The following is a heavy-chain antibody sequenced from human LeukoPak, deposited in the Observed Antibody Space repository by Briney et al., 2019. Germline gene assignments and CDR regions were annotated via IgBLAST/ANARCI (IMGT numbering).Heavy chain of an antibody. Sequence: GGSLRLSCAASGFIFSSYEMNWVRQAPGKGLEWVSYISSSGSTIYYADSVKGRFTISRDNAKNSLYLQMNSLRAEDTAVYYCARDRIVYYYDSSGRIFDYWGQGTLVTVSS. J-gene: IGHJ4*02. V-gene: IGHV3-48*03. D-gene: IGHD3-22*01. CDR1: GFIFSSYE. CDR3: ARDRIVYYYDSSGRIFDY. CDR2: ISSSGSTI.